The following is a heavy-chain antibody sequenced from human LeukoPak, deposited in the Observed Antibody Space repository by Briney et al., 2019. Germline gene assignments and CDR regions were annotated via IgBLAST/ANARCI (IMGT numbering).Heavy chain of an antibody. CDR1: GYTFTAYY. V-gene: IGHV1-2*02. Sequence: ASVKVSCKASGYTFTAYYMHWLRQAPGQRLEWRGGINPNSDGTNYAKKFQGRVAMTRAPSISTAYMELSRLRSYDPTANYCSVPLSSSWYLRAFDI. D-gene: IGHD6-13*01. CDR3: SVPLSSSWYLRAFDI. CDR2: INPNSDGT. J-gene: IGHJ3*02.